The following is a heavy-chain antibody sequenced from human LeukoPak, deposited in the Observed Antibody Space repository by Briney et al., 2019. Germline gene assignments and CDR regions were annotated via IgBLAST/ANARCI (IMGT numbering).Heavy chain of an antibody. V-gene: IGHV3-74*01. CDR2: INTDGSTT. CDR3: AKVATEAYYFDY. Sequence: GGSLRLSCAASGFSFSSYWMCWVRQAPGKGLVWVSCINTDGSTTSYADSVKGRCTISRDNAKSSLYLQMSSLRAEDTAVYYCAKVATEAYYFDYWGQGTLVTVSS. J-gene: IGHJ4*02. D-gene: IGHD5-12*01. CDR1: GFSFSSYW.